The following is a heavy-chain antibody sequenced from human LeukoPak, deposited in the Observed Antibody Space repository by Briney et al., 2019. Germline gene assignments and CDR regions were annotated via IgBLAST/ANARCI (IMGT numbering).Heavy chain of an antibody. J-gene: IGHJ6*03. CDR1: GGSISSYY. CDR2: INHSGST. V-gene: IGHV4-34*01. Sequence: SETLSLTCTVSGGSISSYYWSWIRQPPGKGLEWIGEINHSGSTNYNPSLKSRVTISVDTSKNQFSLKLSSVTAADTAVYYCARGISLKVGARGPYYYYYYMDVWGKGTTVTVSS. CDR3: ARGISLKVGARGPYYYYYYMDV. D-gene: IGHD1-26*01.